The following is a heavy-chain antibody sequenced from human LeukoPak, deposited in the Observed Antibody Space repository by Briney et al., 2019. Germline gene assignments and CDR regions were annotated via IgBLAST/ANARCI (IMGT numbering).Heavy chain of an antibody. CDR1: GYTFTGYY. CDR3: ARARLSGWPRNYYYYMDV. V-gene: IGHV1-18*04. CDR2: ISAYNGNT. Sequence: ASVKVSCKASGYTFTGYYMHWVRQAPGQGLEWMGWISAYNGNTNYAQKLQGRVTMTTDTSTSTAYMELRSLRSDDTAVYYCARARLSGWPRNYYYYMDVWGKGTTVTVSS. D-gene: IGHD6-19*01. J-gene: IGHJ6*03.